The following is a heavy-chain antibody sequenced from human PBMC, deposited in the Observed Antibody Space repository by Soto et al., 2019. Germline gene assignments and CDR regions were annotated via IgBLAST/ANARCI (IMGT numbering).Heavy chain of an antibody. CDR2: INAGNGNT. J-gene: IGHJ6*02. D-gene: IGHD3-16*01. CDR1: GYTFTSYA. V-gene: IGHV1-3*01. Sequence: ASVKVSCKASGYTFTSYAMHWVRQAPGQRLEWMGWINAGNGNTKYSQKFQGRVTITRDTSASTAYMELSSLRSEDTAVYYCARDQAGGPLVYGMAVWGQGTTVTVSS. CDR3: ARDQAGGPLVYGMAV.